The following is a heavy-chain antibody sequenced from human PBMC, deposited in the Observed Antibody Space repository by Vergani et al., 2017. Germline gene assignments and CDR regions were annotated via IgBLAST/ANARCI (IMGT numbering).Heavy chain of an antibody. V-gene: IGHV3-15*01. CDR1: GFTFISAW. CDR3: TTPTKCELRYYFDY. J-gene: IGHJ4*02. D-gene: IGHD3-9*01. Sequence: EVQPVESGGGLVKPGGSLRLSCTTSGFTFISAWMSWVRQAPGNGLEWVARIRPKTDGETTDYAAPVKGRCTISSDDSKNTLYLQMNSLKTEDTAVYYCTTPTKCELRYYFDYWGQGTLVTVSS. CDR2: IRPKTDGETT.